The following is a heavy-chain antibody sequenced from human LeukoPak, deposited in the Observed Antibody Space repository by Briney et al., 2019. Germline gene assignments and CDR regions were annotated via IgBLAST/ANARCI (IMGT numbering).Heavy chain of an antibody. Sequence: SETLSLTCTVSGGSISSYYWSWIRQPPGKGLEWIGYIYYSGRTNYNPSLKSRVTISVDTSKDQFSLKLSSVTAADTAVYYCARAPLSYCSSTSCYKGLGYYYYYMDVGGKGTTVTVSS. J-gene: IGHJ6*03. D-gene: IGHD2-2*02. CDR3: ARAPLSYCSSTSCYKGLGYYYYYMDV. V-gene: IGHV4-59*01. CDR1: GGSISSYY. CDR2: IYYSGRT.